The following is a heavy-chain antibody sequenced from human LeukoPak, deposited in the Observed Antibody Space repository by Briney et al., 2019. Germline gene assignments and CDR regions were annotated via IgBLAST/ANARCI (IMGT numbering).Heavy chain of an antibody. CDR1: GFTFSSYS. D-gene: IGHD4-17*01. CDR2: ISSSGSTI. J-gene: IGHJ4*02. CDR3: ARVYYGDPLDY. Sequence: GGSLRLSCAAPGFTFSSYSMSWVRQAPGKGLEWVSYISSSGSTIYYADSVKGRFTISRDNAKNSLYLQMNSLRAEDTAVYYCARVYYGDPLDYWGQGTLVTVSS. V-gene: IGHV3-48*04.